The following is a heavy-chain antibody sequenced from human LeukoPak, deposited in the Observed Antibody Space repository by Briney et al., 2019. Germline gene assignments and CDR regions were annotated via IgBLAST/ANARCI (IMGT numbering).Heavy chain of an antibody. CDR2: IRSKAYGGTT. CDR3: TRWGPLYSYGLLLYYYYMDV. J-gene: IGHJ6*03. CDR1: GFTFGDYA. V-gene: IGHV3-49*03. Sequence: GGSLRLSCTASGFTFGDYAMSWFRQAPGKGLEWVGFIRSKAYGGTTEYAASVKGRFTISRDDSKSIAYLQMNSLKTEDTAVYYCTRWGPLYSYGLLLYYYYMDVWGKGTTVTVSS. D-gene: IGHD5-18*01.